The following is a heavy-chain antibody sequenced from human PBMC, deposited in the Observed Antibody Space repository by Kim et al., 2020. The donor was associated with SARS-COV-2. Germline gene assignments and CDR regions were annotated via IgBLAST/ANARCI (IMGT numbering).Heavy chain of an antibody. CDR3: ARAIGGMDV. D-gene: IGHD2-15*01. J-gene: IGHJ6*02. V-gene: IGHV1-2*02. CDR2: VT. Sequence: VTNYSQMFQGRVTMTRDTSISTAYMELSRLRSDDTAVYYCARAIGGMDVWGQGTTVTVS.